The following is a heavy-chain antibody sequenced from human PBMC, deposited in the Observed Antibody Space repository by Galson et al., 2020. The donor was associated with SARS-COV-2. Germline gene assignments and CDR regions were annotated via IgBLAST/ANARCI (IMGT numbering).Heavy chain of an antibody. Sequence: GGSLRLSCAASGFTFSSYDMHWVRQATGIGLEWVSAIGTAGDPYYPGSVKGRFTISRENAKNSLYLQMNSLRAGDTAVYYCARGTTYYYYYYGMDVWGQGTTVTVSS. CDR2: IGTAGDP. CDR3: ARGTTYYYYYYGMDV. V-gene: IGHV3-13*05. J-gene: IGHJ6*02. CDR1: GFTFSSYD.